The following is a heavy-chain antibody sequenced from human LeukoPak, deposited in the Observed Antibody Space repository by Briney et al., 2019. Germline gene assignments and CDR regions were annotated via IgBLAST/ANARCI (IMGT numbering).Heavy chain of an antibody. V-gene: IGHV1-46*01. D-gene: IGHD3-22*01. J-gene: IGHJ5*02. CDR2: INPSGGST. CDR1: GYTFTDYY. CDR3: AREGDSSGYHLGH. Sequence: ASVKVSCKASGYTFTDYYLQWVRQAPGQGLEWMGIINPSGGSTSYAQKFQGRVTMTRDTSTSTVYMELSSLRSEDTAVYYCAREGDSSGYHLGHWGQGTLVTVSS.